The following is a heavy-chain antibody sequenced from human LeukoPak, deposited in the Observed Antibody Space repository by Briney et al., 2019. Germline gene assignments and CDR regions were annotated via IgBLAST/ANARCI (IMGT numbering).Heavy chain of an antibody. D-gene: IGHD6-13*01. CDR1: GYTFTGYY. Sequence: GASVKVSCKAFGYTFTGYYIHWVRQAPGQGLEWLGWINPDSGGTNYAQKFQGRVTVTRDTSISTAYMDLSSLRSDDTAVYYCARDIASTSGGGDYWGQGTLVTVSS. V-gene: IGHV1-2*02. CDR2: INPDSGGT. J-gene: IGHJ4*02. CDR3: ARDIASTSGGGDY.